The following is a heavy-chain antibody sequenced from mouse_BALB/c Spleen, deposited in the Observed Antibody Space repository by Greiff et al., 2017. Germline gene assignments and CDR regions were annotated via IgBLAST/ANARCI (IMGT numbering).Heavy chain of an antibody. V-gene: IGHV14-3*02. CDR3: ARLLRLQAWFAY. D-gene: IGHD1-2*01. Sequence: EVHLVESGAELVKPGASVKLSCTASGFNIKDTYMHWVKQRPEQGLEWIGRIDPANGNTKYDPKFQGKATITADTSSNTAYLQLSSLTSEDTAVYYCARLLRLQAWFAYWGQGTLVTVSA. CDR2: IDPANGNT. CDR1: GFNIKDTY. J-gene: IGHJ3*01.